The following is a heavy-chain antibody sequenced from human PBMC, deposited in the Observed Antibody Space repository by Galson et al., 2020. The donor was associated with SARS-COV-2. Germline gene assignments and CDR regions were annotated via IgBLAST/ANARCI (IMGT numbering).Heavy chain of an antibody. D-gene: IGHD3-22*01. CDR3: ARVGEYYYDSSGYYRVFDY. J-gene: IGHJ4*02. Sequence: SETLSLTCTVSGGSVSSGSYYWSWIRQPPGKGLEWIGYIYYSGSTNYNPSLKSRVTISVDTSKNQFSLKLSSVTAADTAVYYCARVGEYYYDSSGYYRVFDYWGQGTLVTVSS. CDR2: IYYSGST. V-gene: IGHV4-61*01. CDR1: GGSVSSGSYY.